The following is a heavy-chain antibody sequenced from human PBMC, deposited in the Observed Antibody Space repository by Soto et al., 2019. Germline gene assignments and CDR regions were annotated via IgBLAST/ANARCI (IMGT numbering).Heavy chain of an antibody. D-gene: IGHD3-3*01. Sequence: ASVKVSFKASGYTFTSYAMHWVRQAPGQRLEWMGWINAGNGNTKYSQKFQGRVTITRDTSASTAYMELSSLRSEDTAVYHCARAPYYDFWRGYYYFDYWGQGTLVTVSS. J-gene: IGHJ4*02. V-gene: IGHV1-3*01. CDR3: ARAPYYDFWRGYYYFDY. CDR1: GYTFTSYA. CDR2: INAGNGNT.